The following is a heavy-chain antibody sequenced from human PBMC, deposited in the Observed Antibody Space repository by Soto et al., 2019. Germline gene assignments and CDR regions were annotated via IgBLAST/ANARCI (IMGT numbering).Heavy chain of an antibody. CDR2: IKSDGRST. J-gene: IGHJ4*02. CDR3: ARAPRDIWELPGY. Sequence: GGSLRLSCAASGFTFSSHWMHWVRQAPGKGLVWVSRIKSDGRSTTYADSVKGRFTISRDNAKNTLYLQMNSLRAEDTAVYYCARAPRDIWELPGYWGQGTLVTVSS. D-gene: IGHD1-26*01. CDR1: GFTFSSHW. V-gene: IGHV3-74*01.